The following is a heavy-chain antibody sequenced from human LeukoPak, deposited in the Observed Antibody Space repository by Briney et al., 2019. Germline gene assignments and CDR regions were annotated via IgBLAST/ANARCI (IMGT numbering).Heavy chain of an antibody. CDR1: GFTFSSYA. D-gene: IGHD5-18*01. V-gene: IGHV3-30*01. J-gene: IGHJ3*02. CDR3: AREGEAIVTSAFDI. Sequence: GRSLRLSCAASGFTFSSYAMHWVRQAPGKGLEWVAVISYDGSNKYYADSVKGRFTISRDNSKNTLYLQMNSLRAEDTAVYYCAREGEAIVTSAFDIWGQGTMVTVSS. CDR2: ISYDGSNK.